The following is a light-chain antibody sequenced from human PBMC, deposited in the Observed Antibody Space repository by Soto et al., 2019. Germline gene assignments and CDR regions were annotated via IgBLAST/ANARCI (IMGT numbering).Light chain of an antibody. Sequence: DIQMTQSPSSLSASVVETVTITFRSSQDVGRWLSWYQQKPGKAPKILIFATSTLQSGVPSRFSGSGSGTDFTLTITSLQSEDFATYYCQQARSFPVTFGQGTRLEIK. CDR3: QQARSFPVT. V-gene: IGKV1D-12*01. J-gene: IGKJ5*01. CDR1: QDVGRW. CDR2: ATS.